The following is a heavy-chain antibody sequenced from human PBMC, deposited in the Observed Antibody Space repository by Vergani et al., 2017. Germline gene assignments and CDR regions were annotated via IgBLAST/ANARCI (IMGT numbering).Heavy chain of an antibody. D-gene: IGHD5-12*01. CDR1: GFTFSDYY. Sequence: VQLVETGGGLVKPGGSLRLSCAASGFTFSDYYMSWIRQAPGKGLEWVSYISSSSSYTNYADSVKGRFTISRDNAKNSLYLQMNSLRAEDTAVYYCARGGYDSVREPADYWGQGTLVTVSS. J-gene: IGHJ4*02. CDR2: ISSSSSYT. CDR3: ARGGYDSVREPADY. V-gene: IGHV3-11*06.